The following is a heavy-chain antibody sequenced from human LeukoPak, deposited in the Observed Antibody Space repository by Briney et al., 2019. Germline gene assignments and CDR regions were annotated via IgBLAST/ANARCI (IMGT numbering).Heavy chain of an antibody. J-gene: IGHJ3*02. CDR3: ASPLYSGSWYSAFDI. Sequence: PSETLSLTCTVSGGSISSSSYYWGWIRQPPGKGLEWIGSIYYSGSTYYNPSLKSRVTISVDTSKNQFSLKLSSVTAADTAVYYCASPLYSGSWYSAFDIWGQGTMVTVSP. CDR1: GGSISSSSYY. D-gene: IGHD6-13*01. V-gene: IGHV4-39*01. CDR2: IYYSGST.